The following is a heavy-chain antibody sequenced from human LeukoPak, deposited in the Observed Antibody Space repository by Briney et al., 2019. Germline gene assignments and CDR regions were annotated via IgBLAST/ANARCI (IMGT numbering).Heavy chain of an antibody. V-gene: IGHV1-69*05. CDR2: IIPIFGTA. D-gene: IGHD4-11*01. J-gene: IGHJ3*02. CDR1: GGTLSSQA. Sequence: SVKVSCKGSGGTLSSQAISWVRQAPGQGLEWMGGIIPIFGTANYAQKFHDRGAITTDESTSTAYMVLSSLRSEDTAAYYFGGYYSGINAFDIWGQRRTVTVSS. CDR3: GGYYSGINAFDI.